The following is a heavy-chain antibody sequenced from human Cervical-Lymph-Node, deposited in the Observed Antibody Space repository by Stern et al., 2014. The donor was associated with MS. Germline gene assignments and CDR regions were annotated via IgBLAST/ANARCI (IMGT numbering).Heavy chain of an antibody. CDR3: ARQRYFDY. CDR2: IFPGGSDI. CDR1: GYTFTSYW. J-gene: IGHJ4*02. V-gene: IGHV5-51*01. Sequence: EVQPVESGPEVKRPGESLKISCQASGYTFTSYWIGWGRQMPRKGLEWIAIIFPGGSDIRYSPSFQGQVTISADKSSSTAYLQWNNLKASDTAIYYCARQRYFDYWGQGTLVTVSS.